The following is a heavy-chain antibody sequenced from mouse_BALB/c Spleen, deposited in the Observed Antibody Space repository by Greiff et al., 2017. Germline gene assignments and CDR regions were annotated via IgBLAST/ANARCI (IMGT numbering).Heavy chain of an antibody. V-gene: IGHV1-77*01. CDR3: ARRGRYDAAWFAY. CDR1: GYTFTDYV. Sequence: VQLQQSGPELVKPGASVKMSCKASGYTFTDYVISWVKQRTGQGLEWIGEIYPGSGSTYYNEKFKGKATLTADKSSNTAYMQLSSLTSEDSAVYFCARRGRYDAAWFAYWGQGTLVTVSA. D-gene: IGHD2-14*01. CDR2: IYPGSGST. J-gene: IGHJ3*01.